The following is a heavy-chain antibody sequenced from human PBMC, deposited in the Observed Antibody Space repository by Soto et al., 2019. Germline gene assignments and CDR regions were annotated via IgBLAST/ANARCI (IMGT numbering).Heavy chain of an antibody. V-gene: IGHV3-33*01. J-gene: IGHJ2*01. CDR1: GCTFSSYG. Sequence: QVQLVESGGGVVQPGRSLRLSCAASGCTFSSYGMHWVRQAPGKGLEWVAVIWYDGSNKYYADSVKGRFTISRDNSKNTLYLQMNSLRAEDTAVYYCARDGSKWLRSTLGYFDLWGRGTLVTVSS. D-gene: IGHD5-12*01. CDR3: ARDGSKWLRSTLGYFDL. CDR2: IWYDGSNK.